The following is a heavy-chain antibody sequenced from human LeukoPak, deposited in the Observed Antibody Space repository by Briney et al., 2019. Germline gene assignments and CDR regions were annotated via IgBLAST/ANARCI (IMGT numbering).Heavy chain of an antibody. CDR2: IYYSGST. Sequence: SETLSLTCTVSGGSIRSSSYYWGWIRQPPGKGLEWIGSIYYSGSTYYNPSLKSRVTISVDTSKNQFSLKLRSVTAADTAVYYCARHKGYYDSSGYCDYWGQGTLVTVSS. CDR1: GGSIRSSSYY. D-gene: IGHD3-22*01. J-gene: IGHJ4*02. V-gene: IGHV4-39*01. CDR3: ARHKGYYDSSGYCDY.